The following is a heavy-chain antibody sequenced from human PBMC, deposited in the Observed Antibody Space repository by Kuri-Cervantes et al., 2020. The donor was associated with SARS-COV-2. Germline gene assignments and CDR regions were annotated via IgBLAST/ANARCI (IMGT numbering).Heavy chain of an antibody. CDR1: GLTFSSYA. D-gene: IGHD2-2*01. CDR3: AREGDIVVVHDAFDI. J-gene: IGHJ3*02. V-gene: IGHV3-30-3*01. Sequence: GGSLRLSCAASGLTFSSYAMHWVRQAPGKGLEWVAVISYDGSNKYYADSVKGRFTISRDNSKNTLYLQMNSLRAEDTAVYYCAREGDIVVVHDAFDIWGQGTMVTVSS. CDR2: ISYDGSNK.